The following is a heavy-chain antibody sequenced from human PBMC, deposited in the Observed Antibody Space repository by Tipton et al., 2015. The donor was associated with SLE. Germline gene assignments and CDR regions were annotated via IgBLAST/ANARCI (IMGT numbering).Heavy chain of an antibody. Sequence: SLRLSCAASGFTFSTYGMHWVRQAPGKGLEWVADIWFDGAKKNYADSLKGRFTIYRDNSNNTLKLQVTNLRDEDTAVYYCAKEGYYGTGRAHFQHRGQGTLVIVS. CDR1: GFTFSTYG. J-gene: IGHJ1*01. D-gene: IGHD3-10*01. CDR2: IWFDGAKK. V-gene: IGHV3-33*06. CDR3: AKEGYYGTGRAHFQH.